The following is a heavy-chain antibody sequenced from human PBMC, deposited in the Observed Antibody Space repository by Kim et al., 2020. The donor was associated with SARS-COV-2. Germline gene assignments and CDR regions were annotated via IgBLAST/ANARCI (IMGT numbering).Heavy chain of an antibody. V-gene: IGHV3-48*02. J-gene: IGHJ4*02. CDR3: ARGHLDY. Sequence: GGSLRLSCAAAGFTVSTIDMNWVRQAPGKGLEWISYISGSRGATYYADSVMGRFTISRDSAKNSLYLQMISLRNEDTAVYYCARGHLDYWGQGTLVAVSS. CDR1: GFTVSTID. CDR2: ISGSRGAT.